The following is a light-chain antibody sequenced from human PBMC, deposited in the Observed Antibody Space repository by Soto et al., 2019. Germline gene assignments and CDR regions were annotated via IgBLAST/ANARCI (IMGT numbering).Light chain of an antibody. V-gene: IGLV2-23*01. J-gene: IGLJ1*01. Sequence: QSALTQPASLSASPVQTITVSPTGTSSEVGSYCLGSWYQQLPGKAPRLTIYGGSKPPSRASNRFSGCKSGNTASLTISRLQAEDEADYYCCSYAGSSTYVFGTGTKVTVL. CDR2: GGS. CDR3: CSYAGSSTYV. CDR1: SSEVGSYCL.